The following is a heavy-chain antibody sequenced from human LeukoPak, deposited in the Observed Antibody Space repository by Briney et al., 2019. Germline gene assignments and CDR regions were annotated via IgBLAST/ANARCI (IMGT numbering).Heavy chain of an antibody. J-gene: IGHJ4*02. CDR1: GYTFTGYY. V-gene: IGHV1-2*02. CDR3: ARPYCGGGSCHDYFDY. Sequence: ASVKVSCKASGYTFTGYYMHWVRQAPGRGLEWMGWINPHTGGTNYTQKFQGRVTMTRDASISTAYMELSRLRSDDTAVYYCARPYCGGGSCHDYFDYWGQGTPVTVSS. CDR2: INPHTGGT. D-gene: IGHD2-15*01.